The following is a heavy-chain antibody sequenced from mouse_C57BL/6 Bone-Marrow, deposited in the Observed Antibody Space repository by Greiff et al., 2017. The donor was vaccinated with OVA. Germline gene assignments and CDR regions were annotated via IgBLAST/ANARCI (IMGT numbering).Heavy chain of an antibody. CDR3: TTRTTVVDWYFDV. D-gene: IGHD1-1*01. CDR1: GFNIKDDY. Sequence: VQLQQSGAELVRPGASVKLSCTASGFNIKDDYMHWVKQRPEQGLEWIGWIDPENGDTEYASKFQGKATITADTSSNTAYMQLSSLTSEDTAVEYCTTRTTVVDWYFDVWGTGTTVTVSS. CDR2: IDPENGDT. J-gene: IGHJ1*03. V-gene: IGHV14-4*01.